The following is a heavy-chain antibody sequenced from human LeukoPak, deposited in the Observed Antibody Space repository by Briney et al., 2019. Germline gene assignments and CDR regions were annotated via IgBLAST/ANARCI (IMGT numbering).Heavy chain of an antibody. V-gene: IGHV4-4*07. CDR1: GGSISSYY. D-gene: IGHD2-2*01. J-gene: IGHJ5*02. Sequence: SETLSLTCTVSGGSISSYYWSWIRQPAGKGLEWIGRIYTSGSTNYNPSLKSRVTMSVDTSKNQFSLKLSSVTAADTAVYYCAGDVRVVPAAENWFDPWGQGTLVTVSS. CDR2: IYTSGST. CDR3: AGDVRVVPAAENWFDP.